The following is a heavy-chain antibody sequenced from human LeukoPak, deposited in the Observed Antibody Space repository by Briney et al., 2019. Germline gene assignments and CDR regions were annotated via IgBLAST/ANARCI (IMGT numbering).Heavy chain of an antibody. Sequence: SETLSLTCTVSGVSISSSNSYWGWIRQPPWKGLEWIGGIYYSGNTYYNASLKSQVSISIDTSKNQFSLRLTSVTAADTAVYYCARQTGSGLFILPGGQGTLVTVSS. D-gene: IGHD3/OR15-3a*01. CDR3: ARQTGSGLFILP. J-gene: IGHJ4*02. V-gene: IGHV4-39*01. CDR2: IYYSGNT. CDR1: GVSISSSNSY.